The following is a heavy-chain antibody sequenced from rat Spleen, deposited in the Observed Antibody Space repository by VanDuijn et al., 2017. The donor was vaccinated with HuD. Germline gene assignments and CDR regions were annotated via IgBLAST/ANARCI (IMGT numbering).Heavy chain of an antibody. Sequence: EVQLVESDGGLVQPGRSLKLSCAASGFTFSDYYMAWVRQAPTKGMGCVATGSSDGGRNFYRDTVKGRFTISRDNAKRTLNLQMDSLRSEDTATYYCVRQDTSGYSNWFTYWGQGVMVTVSS. CDR1: GFTFSDYY. J-gene: IGHJ2*01. CDR2: GSSDGGRN. V-gene: IGHV5-29*01. D-gene: IGHD2-3*01. CDR3: VRQDTSGYSNWFTY.